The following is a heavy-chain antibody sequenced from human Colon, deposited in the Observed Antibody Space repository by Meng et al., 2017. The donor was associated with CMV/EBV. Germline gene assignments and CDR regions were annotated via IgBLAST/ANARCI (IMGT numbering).Heavy chain of an antibody. Sequence: GESLKISCEASGFNFGNFWMNWVRQAPGKGLEWVANIKGDGTEEYYVDSVKGRFTTSRDNAKNSLYLQMNSLRVEDTALYYCRTGHYDRAWGHGTLVTVSS. CDR2: IKGDGTEE. CDR1: GFNFGNFW. D-gene: IGHD3-16*01. V-gene: IGHV3-7*01. CDR3: RTGHYDRA. J-gene: IGHJ5*01.